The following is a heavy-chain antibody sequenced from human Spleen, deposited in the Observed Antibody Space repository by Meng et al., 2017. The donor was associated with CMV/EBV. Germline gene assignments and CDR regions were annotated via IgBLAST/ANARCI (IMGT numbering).Heavy chain of an antibody. Sequence: FTVSSNYMSWVRQAPGRGLEWVSVIYSGGSTSYADSVKGRFTISRDRSKNTLYLQMNSLISEDTAVYYCARDHVKGPAATHLYYFDYWGQGTLVTVSS. D-gene: IGHD2-2*01. CDR3: ARDHVKGPAATHLYYFDY. J-gene: IGHJ4*02. CDR1: FTVSSNY. V-gene: IGHV3-53*05. CDR2: IYSGGST.